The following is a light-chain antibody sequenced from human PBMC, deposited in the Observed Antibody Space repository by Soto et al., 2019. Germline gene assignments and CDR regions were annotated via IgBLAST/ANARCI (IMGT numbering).Light chain of an antibody. V-gene: IGKV3-15*01. CDR1: QSISKN. Sequence: EILMTQSPATLSGSPGERATLSWRASQSISKNLDWYQKQTGKTPRLLIYGASTTATGIPARLSGSGNGTEFTITINSLKYEDFAVYYCQQYNNWTRTFGQGTQVDI. CDR2: GAS. CDR3: QQYNNWTRT. J-gene: IGKJ1*01.